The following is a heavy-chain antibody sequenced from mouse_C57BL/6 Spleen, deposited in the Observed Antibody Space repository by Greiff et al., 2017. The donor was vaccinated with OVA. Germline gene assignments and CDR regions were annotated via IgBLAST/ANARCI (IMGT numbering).Heavy chain of an antibody. D-gene: IGHD2-5*01. V-gene: IGHV1-18*01. Sequence: EVMLVESGPELVKPGASVKIPCKASGYTFTDYNMDWVKQSHGKSLEWIGDINPNNGGTIYNQKFKGKATLTVDKSSSTAYMELRSLTSEDTAVYYCARHSNYLYYYAMDYWGQGTSVTVSS. CDR2: INPNNGGT. CDR3: ARHSNYLYYYAMDY. J-gene: IGHJ4*01. CDR1: GYTFTDYN.